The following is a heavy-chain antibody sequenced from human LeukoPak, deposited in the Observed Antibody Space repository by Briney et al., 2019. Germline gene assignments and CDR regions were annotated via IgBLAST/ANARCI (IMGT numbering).Heavy chain of an antibody. J-gene: IGHJ4*02. CDR3: AKQLGYCSDGSCYFPY. V-gene: IGHV3-23*01. CDR1: GFTSGIYA. CDR2: FSGGGDS. D-gene: IGHD2-15*01. Sequence: GGSLRLSCAASGFTSGIYAVSWVRQAPGKGLEWVSAFSGGGDSYYADSVKGRFTISRDNSKSTLCLQMNSLRAEDTAVYYCAKQLGYCSDGSCYFPYWGQGTLVTVSS.